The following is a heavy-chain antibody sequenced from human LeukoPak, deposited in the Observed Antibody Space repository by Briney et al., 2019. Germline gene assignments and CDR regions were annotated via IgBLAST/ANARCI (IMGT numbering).Heavy chain of an antibody. CDR3: ARGLTYYYGSGSYYPGVDY. Sequence: GGSLRLSCAASGLTFSSYSMNWVRQAPGKGLEWVSSISSSSSYIYYADSVKGRFTISRDNAKNSLYLQMNSLRAEDTAVYYCARGLTYYYGSGSYYPGVDYWGQGTLVTVSS. CDR1: GLTFSSYS. D-gene: IGHD3-10*01. CDR2: ISSSSSYI. J-gene: IGHJ4*02. V-gene: IGHV3-21*01.